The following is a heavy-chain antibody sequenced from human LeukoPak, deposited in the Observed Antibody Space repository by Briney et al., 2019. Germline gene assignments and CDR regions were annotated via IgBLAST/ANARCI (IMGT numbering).Heavy chain of an antibody. D-gene: IGHD1-14*01. Sequence: GGSLRLYCAASGFTFSSCGFNWVRQAPGKGLEWVSSIGPTGTDRYYADSVRGRFTISRDNAKNSMYLQMDSLRDGDTAVYYCATETIGRHYDYWGQGTLLTVSS. CDR2: IGPTGTDR. CDR3: ATETIGRHYDY. J-gene: IGHJ4*02. V-gene: IGHV3-21*01. CDR1: GFTFSSCG.